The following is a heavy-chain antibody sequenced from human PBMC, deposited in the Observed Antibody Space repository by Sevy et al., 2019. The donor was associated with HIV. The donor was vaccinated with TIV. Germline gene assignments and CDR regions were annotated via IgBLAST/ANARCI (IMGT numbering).Heavy chain of an antibody. V-gene: IGHV4-39*01. CDR1: GGSISSSSYY. CDR3: ARHISMITFGGVIVRGDYYMDV. D-gene: IGHD3-16*02. CDR2: IYYSWST. Sequence: SETLSLTCTVSGGSISSSSYYWGWIRQPPGKGLEWIGSIYYSWSTYYDPSLKSRVTISVDTSKNQFYLKLSSVTAADTAVYYCARHISMITFGGVIVRGDYYMDVWGKGTTVTVSS. J-gene: IGHJ6*03.